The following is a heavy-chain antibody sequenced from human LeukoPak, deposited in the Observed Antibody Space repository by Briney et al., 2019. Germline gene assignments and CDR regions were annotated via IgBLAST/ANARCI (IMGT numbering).Heavy chain of an antibody. CDR3: ARDNNRGLNLDY. Sequence: SETLSLTCTVSGGSFNTYQWSWIRQPPGKGLEWIGYIYYSGSTNYNPSLKSRVSISVDTSKNQFSLELRSVTAADTAVYYCARDNNRGLNLDYWGQGTLVTVSS. CDR1: GGSFNTYQ. V-gene: IGHV4-59*01. D-gene: IGHD1/OR15-1a*01. J-gene: IGHJ4*02. CDR2: IYYSGST.